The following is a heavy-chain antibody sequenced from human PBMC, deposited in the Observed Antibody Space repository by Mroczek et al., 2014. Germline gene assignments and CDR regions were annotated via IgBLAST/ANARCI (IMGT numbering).Heavy chain of an antibody. J-gene: IGHJ4*02. CDR3: ARNLMTTVTTFPQAFDY. D-gene: IGHD4-17*01. CDR2: IYYSGST. Sequence: QVQLQQWGPGLVKPSETLSLTCTVSGGSISSYYWSWIRQPPGKGLEWIGYIYYSGSTNYNPSLKGRVTISVDTSKNQFSLKLSSVTAADTAVYYCARNLMTTVTTFPQAFDYWGQGTLVTVSS. V-gene: IGHV4-59*01. CDR1: GGSISSYY.